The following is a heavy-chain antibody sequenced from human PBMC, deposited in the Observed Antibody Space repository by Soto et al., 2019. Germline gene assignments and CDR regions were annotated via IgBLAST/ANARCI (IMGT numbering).Heavy chain of an antibody. V-gene: IGHV5-51*01. J-gene: IGHJ4*02. CDR3: ARHRNYDILTGHLDY. D-gene: IGHD3-9*01. CDR2: IYPGDSDT. CDR1: GYSFTSYW. Sequence: GESLKISCKGSGYSFTSYWVGWVRQMPGKGLEWMGIIYPGDSDTRYSPSFPGQVTISADKSIRTAYLQWSSLKASDTAVYYCARHRNYDILTGHLDYWGQGTLVTVSS.